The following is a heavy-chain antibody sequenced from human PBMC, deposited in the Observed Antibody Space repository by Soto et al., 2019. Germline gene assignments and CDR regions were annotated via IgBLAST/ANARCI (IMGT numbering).Heavy chain of an antibody. D-gene: IGHD1-1*01. J-gene: IGHJ3*02. CDR3: AREGADDRDSLDI. CDR2: ISSSGSII. CDR1: GFTFSSYE. V-gene: IGHV3-48*03. Sequence: EVQLVESGGGLVQPGGSLRLSCVASGFTFSSYEMNWVRQAPGKGLEWVSYISSSGSIIYYADSVKGRFTISRDNAENSLYLQLNGLRAEDTAVYYCAREGADDRDSLDIWGQGTMVTVSS.